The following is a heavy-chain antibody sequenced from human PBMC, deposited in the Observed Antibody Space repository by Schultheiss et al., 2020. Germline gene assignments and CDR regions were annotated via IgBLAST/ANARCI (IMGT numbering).Heavy chain of an antibody. V-gene: IGHV3-7*01. D-gene: IGHD3-22*01. J-gene: IGHJ5*02. CDR1: GFTFSSYW. CDR3: ARVRGDSSGYYYTNWFDP. CDR2: IKQDGSEK. Sequence: GESLKISCAASGFTFSSYWMSWVRQAPGKGLEWVANIKQDGSEKYYVDSVKGRFTISRDNAKNSLYLQMNSLRAEDTAVYYCARVRGDSSGYYYTNWFDPWGQGTLVTVSS.